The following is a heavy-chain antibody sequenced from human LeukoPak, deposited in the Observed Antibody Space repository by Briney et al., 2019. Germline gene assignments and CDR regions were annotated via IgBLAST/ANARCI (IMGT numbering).Heavy chain of an antibody. CDR3: ARDRGYCSSTSCYRGDAFDI. V-gene: IGHV1-2*02. Sequence: ASVKVSCKASGYTFTGYYMHWVRQAPGQGLEWMGWINPNSGGTNYAQKFQGRVTTTRDTSISTAYMELSRLRSDDTAVYYCARDRGYCSSTSCYRGDAFDIWGQGTMVTVSS. J-gene: IGHJ3*02. CDR2: INPNSGGT. D-gene: IGHD2-2*01. CDR1: GYTFTGYY.